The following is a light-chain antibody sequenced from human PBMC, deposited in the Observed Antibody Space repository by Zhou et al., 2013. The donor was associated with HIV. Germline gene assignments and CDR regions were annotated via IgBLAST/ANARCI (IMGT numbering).Light chain of an antibody. CDR3: QQYNHWYT. CDR1: QSVSSY. J-gene: IGKJ2*01. Sequence: EIVLTQSPATLSLSPGERATLSCRASQSVSSYLAWYQQKPGQAPRLLIYDASNRATGVPARFSGSGSETEFTLAISSLQSEDSAVYYCQQYNHWYTFGLGDQSGDQT. CDR2: DAS. V-gene: IGKV3-11*01.